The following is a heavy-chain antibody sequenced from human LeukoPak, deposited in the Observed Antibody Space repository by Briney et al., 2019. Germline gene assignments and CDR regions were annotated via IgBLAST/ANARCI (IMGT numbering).Heavy chain of an antibody. D-gene: IGHD5-12*01. J-gene: IGHJ6*02. CDR3: ASAGYSGYDLPYYYGMDV. CDR1: GGSISSGGYS. V-gene: IGHV4-30-2*05. Sequence: SETLSLTCAVSGGSISSGGYSWSWIRQPPGKGLEWIGYIYHSGSTYYNPSLKSRVTISVDTSKNQFSLKLGSVTAADTAVYYCASAGYSGYDLPYYYGMDVWGQGTTVTVSS. CDR2: IYHSGST.